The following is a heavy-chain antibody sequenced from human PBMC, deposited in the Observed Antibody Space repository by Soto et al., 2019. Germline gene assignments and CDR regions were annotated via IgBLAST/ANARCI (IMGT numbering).Heavy chain of an antibody. CDR3: AIARVADSSLDH. CDR1: GLTLSKNA. CDR2: ISYDSSEI. Sequence: GGSPRLPCVAPGLTLSKNALPWVRQAPGKGLEWVAFISYDSSEIFYADSVKGRFTISRDNPENTLFLHMNSPRADDTAVYYCAIARVADSSLDHWGQGILVTVSS. J-gene: IGHJ4*01. D-gene: IGHD3-3*01. V-gene: IGHV3-30*01.